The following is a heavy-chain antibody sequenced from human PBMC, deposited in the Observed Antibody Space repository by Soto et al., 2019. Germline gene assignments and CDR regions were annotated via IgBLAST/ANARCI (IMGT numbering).Heavy chain of an antibody. V-gene: IGHV4-38-2*01. D-gene: IGHD2-8*01. Sequence: PSETLSLTCDVSSSPGAAGQYWCWIRQPPAKNLEWIGCFNDSGTTYYRPSLRSRIAISVDLSKGQVSLSLTSVTAADTARYYCMNSRGLYGADSWGRGTVVTVSS. CDR1: SSPGAAGQY. CDR2: FNDSGTT. CDR3: MNSRGLYGADS. J-gene: IGHJ4*02.